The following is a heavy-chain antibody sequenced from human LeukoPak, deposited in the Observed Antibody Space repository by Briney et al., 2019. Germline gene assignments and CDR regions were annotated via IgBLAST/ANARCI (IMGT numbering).Heavy chain of an antibody. CDR3: TKNQILDDTGSWCAY. CDR2: ISDGGGRT. V-gene: IGHV3-23*01. CDR1: GFTFRTYA. D-gene: IGHD6-13*01. J-gene: IGHJ4*02. Sequence: PGGSLRLSCGTSGFTFRTYAMSWVRQAPGKGLEWVSGISDGGGRTFYAESVKGRFTVSRDNSKNTLYLRMNSLRAEDTAIYYCTKNQILDDTGSWCAYWGQGTLVTVSS.